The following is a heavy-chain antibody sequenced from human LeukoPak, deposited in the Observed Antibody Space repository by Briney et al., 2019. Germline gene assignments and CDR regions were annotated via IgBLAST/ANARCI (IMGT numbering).Heavy chain of an antibody. J-gene: IGHJ4*02. CDR1: GYTLTELS. CDR2: FDPEDGET. Sequence: ASVKVSCKVSGYTLTELSMHGVRHAPGKGREWRGGFDPEDGETIYAKKFQGRVTMTEDTSTDTAHMELSSLRSEDTAVYYCATDLDYYDSSGYYYDDYWGQGTLVTVSS. D-gene: IGHD3-22*01. V-gene: IGHV1-24*01. CDR3: ATDLDYYDSSGYYYDDY.